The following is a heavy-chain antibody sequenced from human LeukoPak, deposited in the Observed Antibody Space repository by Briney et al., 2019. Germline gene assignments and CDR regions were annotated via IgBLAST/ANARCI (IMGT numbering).Heavy chain of an antibody. CDR3: ARHSRIAAAYDY. V-gene: IGHV4-30-4*08. J-gene: IGHJ4*02. Sequence: SETLSLTCTVSGGSISSGDYYWSWIRQPPGKGLEWIGYIYYSGSTYYNPSLKSRVTISVDTSKNQFSLKLSSVTAADTAVYYCARHSRIAAAYDYWGQGTLVTVSS. CDR2: IYYSGST. CDR1: GGSISSGDYY. D-gene: IGHD6-13*01.